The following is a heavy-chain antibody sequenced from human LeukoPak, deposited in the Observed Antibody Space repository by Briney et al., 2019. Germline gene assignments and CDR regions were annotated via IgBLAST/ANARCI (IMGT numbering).Heavy chain of an antibody. CDR1: GFTFSSYS. V-gene: IGHV3-21*01. D-gene: IGHD2-21*02. Sequence: GGSLRLSCAASGFTFSSYSMNWVRQAPGKGLEWVSSISSSSYIYYADSVKGRFTISRDNAKNSLYLQMNSLRAEDTAVYYCARDVCGGDCYSLGGNWFDPWGQGTLVTASS. CDR3: ARDVCGGDCYSLGGNWFDP. J-gene: IGHJ5*02. CDR2: ISSSSYI.